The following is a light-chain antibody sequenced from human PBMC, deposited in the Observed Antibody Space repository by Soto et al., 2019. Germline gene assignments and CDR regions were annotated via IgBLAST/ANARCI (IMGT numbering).Light chain of an antibody. CDR3: LQLNDYPLT. CDR2: AAS. CDR1: QGILSH. J-gene: IGKJ4*01. V-gene: IGKV1-9*01. Sequence: DIQLTQSPSFLSASVGDRVTITCRASQGILSHLAWYQQKPGKAPKLLIFAASTLESGVPSRFSGSGSGTEFTLTISSRQPEDFAAYYCLQLNDYPLTFGGGTEVEIK.